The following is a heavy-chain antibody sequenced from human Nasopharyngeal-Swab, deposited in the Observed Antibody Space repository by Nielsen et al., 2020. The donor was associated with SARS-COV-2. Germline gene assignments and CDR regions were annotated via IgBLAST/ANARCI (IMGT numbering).Heavy chain of an antibody. D-gene: IGHD3-3*01. Sequence: GSLRLSCTVSGGSISSSSYYWGWIRQPPGKGLEWIGSIYYSGTTYYNPSLKSRVTISVDTSKNQFSLKLTSVTAADTAMYYCARARRGAIFGAVDAFDIWGQGTMVTVSS. CDR2: IYYSGTT. J-gene: IGHJ3*02. V-gene: IGHV4-39*01. CDR1: GGSISSSSYY. CDR3: ARARRGAIFGAVDAFDI.